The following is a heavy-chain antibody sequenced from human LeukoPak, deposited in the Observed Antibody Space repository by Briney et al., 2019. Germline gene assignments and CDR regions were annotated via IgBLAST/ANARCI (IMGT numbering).Heavy chain of an antibody. D-gene: IGHD4-11*01. J-gene: IGHJ5*02. CDR2: IIPIFGTA. Sequence: GASVKVSCKASGGTLSSYAISWVRQAPGQGLEWMGGIIPIFGTANYAQKFQGRVTITADESTSTAYMELSSLRSEDTAVYYCARADYSNNWFDPWGQGTLVTVSS. CDR1: GGTLSSYA. CDR3: ARADYSNNWFDP. V-gene: IGHV1-69*13.